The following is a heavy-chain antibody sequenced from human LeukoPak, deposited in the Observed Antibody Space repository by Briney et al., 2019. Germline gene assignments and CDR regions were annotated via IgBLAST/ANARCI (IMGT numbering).Heavy chain of an antibody. CDR2: FYHGGST. V-gene: IGHV4-38-2*02. D-gene: IGHD5-18*01. Sequence: SETLSLTCTVSGYSISTGYYWDWIRQPPGKGLEWIGTFYHGGSTYYNPSLKSRVTISVDTSKNQFSLNLTSVTAADTAVYYCARVDTAMVFDYWGQGTLVTVSS. CDR3: ARVDTAMVFDY. J-gene: IGHJ4*02. CDR1: GYSISTGYY.